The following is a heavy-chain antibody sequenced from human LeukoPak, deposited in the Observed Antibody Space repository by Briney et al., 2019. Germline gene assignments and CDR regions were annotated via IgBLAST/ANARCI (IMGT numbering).Heavy chain of an antibody. V-gene: IGHV3-48*02. CDR3: ARDLDLPMIVVSNGG. J-gene: IGHJ4*02. CDR1: GFTFSSYS. CDR2: ISSSSSTI. D-gene: IGHD3-22*01. Sequence: PGGSLTLSCAASGFTFSSYSMNWVRQAPGKGLEWVSYISSSSSTIYYADSVKGRFTISRDNAKNSLYLQMNSLRDEDTAVYYCARDLDLPMIVVSNGGWGQGTLVTVSS.